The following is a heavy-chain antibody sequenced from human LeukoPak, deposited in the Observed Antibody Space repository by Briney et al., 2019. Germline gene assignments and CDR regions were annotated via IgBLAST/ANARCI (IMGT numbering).Heavy chain of an antibody. CDR1: GYTFSAFH. V-gene: IGHV1-2*02. J-gene: IGHJ4*02. Sequence: GASVKVSCKASGYTFSAFHIHWVRLAPGQGPEWMGWVNPNSGDTNYAQRFRGRVTMTRDTSINTAYMELSSLRSDDTAVYYCARSNYYGSQSEYWGQGTLVGVSS. CDR3: ARSNYYGSQSEY. D-gene: IGHD3-10*01. CDR2: VNPNSGDT.